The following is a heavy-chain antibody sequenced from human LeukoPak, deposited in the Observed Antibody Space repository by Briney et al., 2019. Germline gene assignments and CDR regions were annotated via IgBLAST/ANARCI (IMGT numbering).Heavy chain of an antibody. Sequence: PSETLSLTCTVSGASISSSSYYWGWIRQPPGKGLEWIGSIYYSGSTYYNPSLKSRVTISVDTSKNQFSLKLSSVTAADTAVYYCARHPTGFKYYYDSSGRKNLNWFDPWGQGTLVTVSS. CDR1: GASISSSSYY. CDR2: IYYSGST. V-gene: IGHV4-39*01. J-gene: IGHJ5*02. D-gene: IGHD3-22*01. CDR3: ARHPTGFKYYYDSSGRKNLNWFDP.